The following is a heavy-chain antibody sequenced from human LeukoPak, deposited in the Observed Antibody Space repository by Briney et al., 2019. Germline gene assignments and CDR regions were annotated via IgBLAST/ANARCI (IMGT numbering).Heavy chain of an antibody. V-gene: IGHV5-51*01. CDR2: IYPGDSDT. CDR1: GYSFTSYW. J-gene: IGHJ6*02. CDR3: ARQAQDPLWFGEPYYYGMDV. D-gene: IGHD3-10*01. Sequence: GESLKISGMCSGYSFTSYWIGWVRQMPGKGLEWMGIIYPGDSDTRYSPSFQGQVTISADKSISTAYLQWSSLKASDTAMYYCARQAQDPLWFGEPYYYGMDVWGQGTTVTVSS.